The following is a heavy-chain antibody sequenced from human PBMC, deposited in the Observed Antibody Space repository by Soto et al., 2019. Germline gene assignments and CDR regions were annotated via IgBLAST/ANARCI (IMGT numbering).Heavy chain of an antibody. D-gene: IGHD3-16*01. Sequence: EVQLVESGGGLVKPGRSLRLSCAASGFTFSSYSMNWVRQAPGKGLEWVSSISSSSSYIYYADSVKGRFTISRDNAKNSLHLQMNSLRAEDTAVYYCARDMSKTAYYDGMDVWGQGTMVTVSS. CDR1: GFTFSSYS. J-gene: IGHJ6*02. CDR2: ISSSSSYI. V-gene: IGHV3-21*01. CDR3: ARDMSKTAYYDGMDV.